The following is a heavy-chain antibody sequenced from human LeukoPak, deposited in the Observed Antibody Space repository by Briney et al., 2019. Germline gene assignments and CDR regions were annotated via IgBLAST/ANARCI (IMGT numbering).Heavy chain of an antibody. V-gene: IGHV4-59*08. CDR1: GGSISSYY. CDR2: ISYSEST. Sequence: PSETLSLTCTVSGGSISSYYWSWVRQPPGKGLEWIGYISYSESTNYNPSLESRVTISIDTSKNQFSLKLSSVTAADTAIYYCARQGYDILTGYIDAFDIWGQGTMVTVSS. CDR3: ARQGYDILTGYIDAFDI. D-gene: IGHD3-9*01. J-gene: IGHJ3*02.